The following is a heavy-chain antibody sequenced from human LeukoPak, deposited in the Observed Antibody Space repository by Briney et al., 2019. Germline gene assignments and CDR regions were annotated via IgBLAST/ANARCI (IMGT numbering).Heavy chain of an antibody. CDR1: GFTFSSYA. J-gene: IGHJ4*02. V-gene: IGHV3-30-3*01. CDR3: ARDAGGRFDY. Sequence: GGSLRLSCAASGFTFSSYAMHWVRQAPGKGLEWVAVISYDGSNKYYADSVKGRFTISRDNSKNTLYLQMNSLRAEDTAVYYCARDAGGRFDYWGQGTLVTASS. D-gene: IGHD3-16*01. CDR2: ISYDGSNK.